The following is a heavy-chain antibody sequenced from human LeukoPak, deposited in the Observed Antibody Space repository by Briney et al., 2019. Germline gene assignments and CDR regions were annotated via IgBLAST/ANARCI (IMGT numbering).Heavy chain of an antibody. CDR2: ISWNSGSI. V-gene: IGHV3-9*01. Sequence: GGSLRLSCAASGFTFDDYAMHWVRQAPGKGLEWVSGISWNSGSIGYADSVKGRFTISRDNAKNSLYLQMNSLRAEDTALYYCARDLGSYLGFGYWSQGTLVTVSS. J-gene: IGHJ4*02. D-gene: IGHD1-26*01. CDR1: GFTFDDYA. CDR3: ARDLGSYLGFGY.